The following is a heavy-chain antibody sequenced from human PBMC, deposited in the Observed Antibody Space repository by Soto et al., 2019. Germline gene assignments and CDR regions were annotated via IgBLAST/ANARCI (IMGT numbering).Heavy chain of an antibody. D-gene: IGHD1-26*01. CDR1: GFTFSDYY. Sequence: LRLSCAASGFTFSDYYMSWIRQAPGKGLEWVSYISSSGSTIYYADSVKGRFTISRDNAKNSLYLQMNSLRAEDTAVYYCARGQGEWELLSNWFDPWGQGTLVTVYS. V-gene: IGHV3-11*01. CDR3: ARGQGEWELLSNWFDP. J-gene: IGHJ5*02. CDR2: ISSSGSTI.